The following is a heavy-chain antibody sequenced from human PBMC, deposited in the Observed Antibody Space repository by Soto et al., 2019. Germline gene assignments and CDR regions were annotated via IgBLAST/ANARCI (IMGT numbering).Heavy chain of an antibody. J-gene: IGHJ4*02. CDR3: AKDQRIAVVLEPFDY. D-gene: IGHD2-2*01. CDR1: GFTFMNHA. V-gene: IGHV3-23*01. Sequence: EVQLLESGGDLVQPGGSLRLSCAASGFTFMNHAMSWVRQAPGKGLEWVSGLSGSGAYKYYADSVRGRFTISRDNSKNMLYMEMNTLRAEDTAVYHCAKDQRIAVVLEPFDYWGKGTLVTVSS. CDR2: LSGSGAYK.